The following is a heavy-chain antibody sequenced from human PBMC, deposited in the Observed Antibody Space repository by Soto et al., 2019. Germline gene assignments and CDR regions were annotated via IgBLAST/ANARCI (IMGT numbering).Heavy chain of an antibody. J-gene: IGHJ6*03. D-gene: IGHD3-3*01. CDR1: GFTFSSYA. Sequence: EVQLLESGGGLVQPGGSLRLSCAASGFTFSSYAMSWVRQAPGKGLEWVSAISGSGGSTYYADSVKGRFTISRDNSTNTLYLQMNSLRAEDTAVYYCAKLGSRHDFWSGYPGDPYYYYYMDVWGKGTTVTVSS. CDR3: AKLGSRHDFWSGYPGDPYYYYYMDV. CDR2: ISGSGGST. V-gene: IGHV3-23*01.